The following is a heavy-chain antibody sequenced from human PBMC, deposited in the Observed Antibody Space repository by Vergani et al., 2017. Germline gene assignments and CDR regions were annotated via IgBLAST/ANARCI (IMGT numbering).Heavy chain of an antibody. J-gene: IGHJ6*03. D-gene: IGHD3/OR15-3a*01. CDR1: GGSFSGYY. CDR3: ARVVIFGKGDYYYYYMDV. V-gene: IGHV4-34*01. CDR2: INHSGST. Sequence: QVQLQQWGAGLLKPSETLSLTFAVYGGSFSGYYWSWIRQPPGKGLEWIGEINHSGSTNYNPSLKSRVTISVDTSKNQFSLKLSSVTAADTAVYYCARVVIFGKGDYYYYYMDVWGKGTTVTVTS.